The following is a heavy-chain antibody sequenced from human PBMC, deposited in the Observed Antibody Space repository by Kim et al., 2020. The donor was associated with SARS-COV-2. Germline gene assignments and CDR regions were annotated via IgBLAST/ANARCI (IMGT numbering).Heavy chain of an antibody. CDR3: AKDARPFGADTDLAAFDL. Sequence: GGSLRLSCEAIGFTFSAHGMHWVRQAPGKGLEWVAVISDDGSKEYYVDSVKGRFTISRDNSKNTLYLQVNSLRADDTAAYYCAKDARPFGADTDLAAFDLWGQGTRVTVSS. CDR1: GFTFSAHG. CDR2: ISDDGSKE. D-gene: IGHD2-21*02. J-gene: IGHJ3*01. V-gene: IGHV3-30*18.